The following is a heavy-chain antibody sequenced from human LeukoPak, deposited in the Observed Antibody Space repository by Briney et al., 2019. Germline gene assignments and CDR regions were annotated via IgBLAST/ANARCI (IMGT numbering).Heavy chain of an antibody. V-gene: IGHV3-11*04. CDR3: ARAGMDSRGYYQGFDY. D-gene: IGHD3-22*01. CDR1: GFIFNDYF. CDR2: ITNNGRKT. J-gene: IGHJ4*02. Sequence: GGSLRLSCAASGFIFNDYFMGWIRQTPGKGLEWVSYITNNGRKTYYADSTKGRFTISRDNAKNSLYLQMNSLRAEDTALYYCARAGMDSRGYYQGFDYWGQGTLVTVSS.